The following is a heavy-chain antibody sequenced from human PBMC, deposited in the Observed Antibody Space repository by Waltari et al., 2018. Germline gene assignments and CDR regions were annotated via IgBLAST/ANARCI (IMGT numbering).Heavy chain of an antibody. D-gene: IGHD6-6*01. V-gene: IGHV4-34*01. CDR1: GGSFSGYY. CDR3: ARWQLVRKVYYYYYGMDV. Sequence: QVQLQQWGAGLLKPSETLSLTCAVYGGSFSGYYWSWIRQPPGKGLAWIGEINHSGSTNSNPSLKSRVTIAVDTSKNQFSLKLSSVTAADTAVYYCARWQLVRKVYYYYYGMDVWGQGTTVTVSS. J-gene: IGHJ6*02. CDR2: INHSGST.